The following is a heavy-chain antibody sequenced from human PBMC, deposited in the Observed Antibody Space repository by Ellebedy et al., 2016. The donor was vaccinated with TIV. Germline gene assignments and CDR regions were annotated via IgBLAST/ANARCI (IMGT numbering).Heavy chain of an antibody. V-gene: IGHV1-69*13. CDR2: IIPMFGTA. CDR3: ARERGYCSRSRCLPRGGMDV. J-gene: IGHJ6*02. D-gene: IGHD2-2*01. Sequence: ASVKVSCKASGGTFSPYGISWVRQAPGQGLEWMGGIIPMFGTANYAQKFQGRVTITADESTSTAYMELTSLRSEDTAVYYCARERGYCSRSRCLPRGGMDVWGQGTTVTVSS. CDR1: GGTFSPYG.